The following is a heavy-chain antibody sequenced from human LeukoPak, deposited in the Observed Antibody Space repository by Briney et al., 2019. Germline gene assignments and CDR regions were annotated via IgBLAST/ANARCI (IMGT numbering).Heavy chain of an antibody. CDR3: ARPLERYCSGGSCYYGAFDI. J-gene: IGHJ3*02. CDR1: GGSFSGYY. D-gene: IGHD2-15*01. Sequence: SETLSFTCAVYGGSFSGYYWSWIRQPPGKGLEWIGEINHSGSTNYNPSLKSRVTISVDTSKNQFSLKLSSVTAADTAVYYCARPLERYCSGGSCYYGAFDIWGQGTMVTVSS. V-gene: IGHV4-34*01. CDR2: INHSGST.